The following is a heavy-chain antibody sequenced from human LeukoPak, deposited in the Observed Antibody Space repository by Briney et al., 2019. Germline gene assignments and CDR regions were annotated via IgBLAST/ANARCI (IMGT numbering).Heavy chain of an antibody. CDR2: INHSGST. CDR3: ARGLTMVRGVIAEPDY. Sequence: SETLSLTCAVYGGSFSGYYWSWIRQPPGKGLEWIGEINHSGSTNYNPSHKSRVTISVDTSKNQFSLKLSSVTAADTAVYYCARGLTMVRGVIAEPDYWGQGTLVTVSS. CDR1: GGSFSGYY. J-gene: IGHJ4*02. D-gene: IGHD3-10*01. V-gene: IGHV4-34*01.